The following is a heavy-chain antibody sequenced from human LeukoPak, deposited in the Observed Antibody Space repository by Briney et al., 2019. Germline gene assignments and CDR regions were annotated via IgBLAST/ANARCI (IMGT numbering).Heavy chain of an antibody. Sequence: GRSLRLSCAASGFTFSYYGMHWVRQAPGKGLECVAVISYDGSNKYYADSVKGRFTISRDNSKNTLYLQMNSLAPEDTAVFYCAKRGGGDKYYFDYWGQGTLVTVSS. CDR1: GFTFSYYG. D-gene: IGHD3-16*01. CDR2: ISYDGSNK. V-gene: IGHV3-30*18. CDR3: AKRGGGDKYYFDY. J-gene: IGHJ4*02.